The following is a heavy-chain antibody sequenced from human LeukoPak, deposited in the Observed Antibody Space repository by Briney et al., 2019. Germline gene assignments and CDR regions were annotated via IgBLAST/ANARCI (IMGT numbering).Heavy chain of an antibody. J-gene: IGHJ4*02. V-gene: IGHV4-59*01. Sequence: SQTLSLTCSVASGSITDYYWTWVRQPPGKGLEWIGYIYYSGGTNYNPSLKSRVTISVDTSKNQFSLKLSSVTAADTAVYYCARGTVTTPYYFDYWGQGTLVTVSS. CDR2: IYYSGGT. D-gene: IGHD4-17*01. CDR1: SGSITDYY. CDR3: ARGTVTTPYYFDY.